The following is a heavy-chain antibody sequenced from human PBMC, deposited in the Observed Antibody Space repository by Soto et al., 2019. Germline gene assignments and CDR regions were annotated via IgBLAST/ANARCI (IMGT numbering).Heavy chain of an antibody. Sequence: SETLSLTCSVSGGSISTSRYYWGWIRQPPGKGLEWIGSIYYSGSTYLNPSLKSRVTISRDTSKIQFSLKLSSVTAADTAVYYCARISYGGVYGMDVWGQGTTVTVSS. V-gene: IGHV4-39*01. CDR2: IYYSGST. CDR3: ARISYGGVYGMDV. J-gene: IGHJ6*02. D-gene: IGHD3-10*01. CDR1: GGSISTSRYY.